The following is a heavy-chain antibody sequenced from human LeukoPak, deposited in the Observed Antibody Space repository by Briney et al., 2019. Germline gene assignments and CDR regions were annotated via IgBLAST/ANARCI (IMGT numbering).Heavy chain of an antibody. J-gene: IGHJ3*02. D-gene: IGHD2-8*01. CDR1: GFTFSSYA. V-gene: IGHV3-74*01. Sequence: GGSLRLSCAASGFTFSSYAMSWVRQAPGKGLVWVSRINSDGSGTSDADFVKGRFTISRDNSKNTLYLQMNSLRAEDTAMYYCARDRLTNDAFDIWGQGTMVTVSS. CDR2: INSDGSGT. CDR3: ARDRLTNDAFDI.